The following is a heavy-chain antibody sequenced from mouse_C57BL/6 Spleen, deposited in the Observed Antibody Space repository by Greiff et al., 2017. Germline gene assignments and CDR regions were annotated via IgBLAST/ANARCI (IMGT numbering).Heavy chain of an antibody. CDR2: IDPSDSYT. CDR1: GYTFTSYW. J-gene: IGHJ4*01. D-gene: IGHD2-4*01. V-gene: IGHV1-69*01. Sequence: QVQLQQPGAELVMPGASVKLSCKASGYTFTSYWMHWVKQRPGQGLEWIGEIDPSDSYTNSNQKFKGKSTLTVDKSSSKAYMQLSSLTSEDSAVYYCARLRRVYAMDYWGQGTSVTVSS. CDR3: ARLRRVYAMDY.